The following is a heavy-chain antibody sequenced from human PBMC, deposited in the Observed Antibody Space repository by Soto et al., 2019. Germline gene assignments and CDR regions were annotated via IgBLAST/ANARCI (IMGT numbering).Heavy chain of an antibody. CDR3: ARGGWSHDS. CDR1: GDSMDNNY. D-gene: IGHD2-15*01. J-gene: IGHJ4*02. Sequence: SETLSLTCTVSGDSMDNNYWIWVRQSPGKGLEWLGYIYYTGDTNYNPSLRSRLTILVDTSKNQFSLNLRSVTTADTAVYYCARGGWSHDSWGQGALVTV. CDR2: IYYTGDT. V-gene: IGHV4-59*01.